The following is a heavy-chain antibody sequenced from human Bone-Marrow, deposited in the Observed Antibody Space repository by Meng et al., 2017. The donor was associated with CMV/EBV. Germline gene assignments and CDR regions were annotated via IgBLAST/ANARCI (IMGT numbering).Heavy chain of an antibody. CDR3: ARVVTIFGVVTVHLHTLVYFDD. J-gene: IGHJ4*02. CDR1: GGSISSSSYY. D-gene: IGHD3-3*01. CDR2: IYYSGST. V-gene: IGHV4-39*07. Sequence: SETLSLTCTVSGGSISSSSYYWGWIRQPPGKGLEWIGSIYYSGSTYYNPSLKSRVTISVDTSKNQFSLKLSSVTAADTAVYYCARVVTIFGVVTVHLHTLVYFDDWGQGTLVTVSS.